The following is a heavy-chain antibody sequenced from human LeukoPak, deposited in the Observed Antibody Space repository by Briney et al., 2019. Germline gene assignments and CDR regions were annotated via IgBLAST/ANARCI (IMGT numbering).Heavy chain of an antibody. J-gene: IGHJ4*02. V-gene: IGHV3-21*01. D-gene: IGHD4-23*01. CDR2: ISSSSSYI. CDR1: GLTFSTFG. Sequence: GGTLRLSCAASGLTFSTFGMTWVRQAPGKGLEWVSSISSSSSYIYYADSVKGRFTISRDNAKNSLYLQMNSLRAEDTAVYYCARARWGPDGYCFDYWGQGTLVTVSS. CDR3: ARARWGPDGYCFDY.